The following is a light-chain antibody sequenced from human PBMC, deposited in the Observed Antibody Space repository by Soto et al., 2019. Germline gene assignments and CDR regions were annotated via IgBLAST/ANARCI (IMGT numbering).Light chain of an antibody. V-gene: IGLV1-40*01. J-gene: IGLJ3*02. CDR3: QSYDSSLSGWV. Sequence: QSVLTQPPSVSGAPGQRVTISCTGSSSNIGAIYDVQWYQQLPGTAPKLLIYGNSNRPSGVPDRFSGSKSGTSASLAITGLHAEEEADYYCQSYDSSLSGWVFGGGTKVTVL. CDR1: SSNIGAIYD. CDR2: GNS.